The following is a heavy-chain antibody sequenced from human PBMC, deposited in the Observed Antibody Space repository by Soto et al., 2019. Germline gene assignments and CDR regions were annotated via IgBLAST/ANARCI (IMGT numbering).Heavy chain of an antibody. CDR2: IWYDGSNK. CDR1: GFTFSSYG. V-gene: IGHV3-33*01. D-gene: IGHD3-10*01. J-gene: IGHJ4*02. CDR3: AREEERWGSYYFDY. Sequence: GGSLRLSCAASGFTFSSYGMHWVRQAPGKGLEWVAVIWYDGSNKYYADSVKGRFTISRDNSKNTLYLQMNSLRAEDTAVYYCAREEERWGSYYFDYWGQGTLVTVSS.